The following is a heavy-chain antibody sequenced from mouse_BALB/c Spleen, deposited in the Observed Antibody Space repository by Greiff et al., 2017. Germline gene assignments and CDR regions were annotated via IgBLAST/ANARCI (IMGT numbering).Heavy chain of an antibody. D-gene: IGHD1-1*01. CDR3: ARSGDYYGSSRYAMDY. CDR2: ISSGSSTI. J-gene: IGHJ4*01. Sequence: EVQVVESGGGLVQPGGSRKLSCAASGFTFSSFGMHWVRQAPEKGLEWVAYISSGSSTIYYADTVKGRFTISRDNPKNTLFLQMTGLRSEDTAMYYCARSGDYYGSSRYAMDYWGQGTSVTVSS. V-gene: IGHV5-17*02. CDR1: GFTFSSFG.